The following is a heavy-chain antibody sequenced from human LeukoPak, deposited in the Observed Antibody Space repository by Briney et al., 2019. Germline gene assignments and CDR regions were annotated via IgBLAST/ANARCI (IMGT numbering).Heavy chain of an antibody. D-gene: IGHD3-10*01. CDR2: ISAFDGHT. CDR3: ARGERGYYGSGSYDY. J-gene: IGHJ4*02. Sequence: ASVKVSCKTSGYTFIVYYMHWVRQAPGQGLEWMGWISAFDGHTKYAQNLQGRVTMTTDTSTSTAYMELSSLRSEDTAVYYCARGERGYYGSGSYDYWGQGTLVTVSS. CDR1: GYTFIVYY. V-gene: IGHV1-18*04.